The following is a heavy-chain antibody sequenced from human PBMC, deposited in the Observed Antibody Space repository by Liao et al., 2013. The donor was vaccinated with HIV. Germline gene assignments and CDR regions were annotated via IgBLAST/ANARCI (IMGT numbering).Heavy chain of an antibody. Sequence: QVQLQQWGAGLLKPSETLSLTCAVYGGSFSGYYWSWIRQPPGKGLEWIGRIYTSGSTNYNTSLKSRVTMSVDTSKNQFSLKLSSVTAADTAVYYCARYTSGGAMDVWGKGTTVTVSS. CDR2: IYTSGST. CDR3: ARYTSGGAMDV. V-gene: IGHV4-59*10. J-gene: IGHJ6*03. D-gene: IGHD6-19*01. CDR1: GGSFSGYY.